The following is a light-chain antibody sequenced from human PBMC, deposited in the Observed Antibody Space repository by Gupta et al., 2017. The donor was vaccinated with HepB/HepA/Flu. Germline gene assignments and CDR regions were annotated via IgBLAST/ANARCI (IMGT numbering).Light chain of an antibody. Sequence: DFVIPSSLAHLAVSLGESATTNCKSSHRALYSSNNKNYVAWYQQKPGQSAKLLIYWASTRESGVPDRCSGSGSGTDCTLTISSLQAEDVAVYYCQKYDRTPYTFGQGTKLEIK. CDR2: WAS. CDR1: HRALYSSNNKNY. J-gene: IGKJ2*01. CDR3: QKYDRTPYT. V-gene: IGKV4-1*01.